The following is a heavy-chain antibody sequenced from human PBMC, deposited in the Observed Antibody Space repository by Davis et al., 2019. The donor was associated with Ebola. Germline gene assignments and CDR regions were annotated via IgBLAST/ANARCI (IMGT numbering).Heavy chain of an antibody. D-gene: IGHD5-24*01. CDR2: TYYASKWFN. V-gene: IGHV6-1*01. CDR3: ARGWLRTGLDI. J-gene: IGHJ3*02. Sequence: PSETLSLTCAISGDSVSGNNGAWNWIRQSPSRGLEWLGRTYYASKWFNDYAEYVKSRTTINPDTSKNQFSLQLNSVTPEDTAVYYCARGWLRTGLDIWGQGTMVIVSS. CDR1: GDSVSGNNGA.